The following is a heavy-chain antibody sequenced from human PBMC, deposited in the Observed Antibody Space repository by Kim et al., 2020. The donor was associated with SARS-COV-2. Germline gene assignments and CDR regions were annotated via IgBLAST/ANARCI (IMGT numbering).Heavy chain of an antibody. CDR3: ARIAVTSKWFFDL. D-gene: IGHD3-22*01. CDR1: GFTFSGWP. V-gene: IGHV3-23*01. Sequence: GGSLRLSCAASGFTFSGWPMSWVRHIPGKGLEWVSSISGSGERTYYADSLKGRFTVSRDNSKNTLNLQMNSLRGEDTAIYYYARIAVTSKWFFDLWGPGTLVTVSS. CDR2: ISGSGERT. J-gene: IGHJ2*01.